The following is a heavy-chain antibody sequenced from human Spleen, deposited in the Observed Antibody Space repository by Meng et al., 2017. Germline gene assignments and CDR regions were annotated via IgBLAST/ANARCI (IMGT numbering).Heavy chain of an antibody. CDR1: GFTFSSYA. Sequence: GESLKISCAASGFTFSSYAMNWVRQAPGKELEWVSVIYSGGSTYYADSVKGRFTISRHNSNNTLYLQMNSLRAEDTAVYYCTRGTTVTTGDRYFDYWGQGTLVTVSS. CDR2: IYSGGST. J-gene: IGHJ4*02. D-gene: IGHD4-17*01. CDR3: TRGTTVTTGDRYFDY. V-gene: IGHV3-53*04.